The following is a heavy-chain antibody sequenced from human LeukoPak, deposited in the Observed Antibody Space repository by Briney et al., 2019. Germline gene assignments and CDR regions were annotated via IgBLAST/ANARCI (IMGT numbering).Heavy chain of an antibody. V-gene: IGHV3-21*01. Sequence: PGGSLRLSCAASGFTVSSNYMSWVRQAPGKGLEWVSSISSSSSYIYYADSVKGRFTISRDNAKNSLYLQMNSLRAEDTAVYYCARSGIAVAGIDYWGQGTLVTVSS. D-gene: IGHD6-19*01. CDR1: GFTVSSNY. CDR3: ARSGIAVAGIDY. CDR2: ISSSSSYI. J-gene: IGHJ4*02.